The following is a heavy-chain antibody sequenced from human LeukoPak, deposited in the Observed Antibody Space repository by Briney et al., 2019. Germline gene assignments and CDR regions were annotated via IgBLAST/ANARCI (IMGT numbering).Heavy chain of an antibody. CDR2: INPSGSST. CDR3: ARGSEGIAAMGFDP. D-gene: IGHD6-13*01. V-gene: IGHV1-46*01. J-gene: IGHJ5*02. Sequence: ASVKVSCKASGYTFTSYYMHWVRQAPGQGLEWMGLINPSGSSTSYAQKFQGRLSLTRDMSTSTAYMELSSLRSEDTAVYYCARGSEGIAAMGFDPWGQGTLVTVSS. CDR1: GYTFTSYY.